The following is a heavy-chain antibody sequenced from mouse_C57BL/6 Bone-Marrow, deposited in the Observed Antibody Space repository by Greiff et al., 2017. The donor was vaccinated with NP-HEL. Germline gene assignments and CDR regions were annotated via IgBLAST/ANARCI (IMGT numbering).Heavy chain of an antibody. V-gene: IGHV5-17*02. CDR2: ISSGSNTI. CDR3: ARGGFYYFDY. Sequence: DVMLVESGGGLVQPGGSRKLSCAASGFTFSGFGMHWVRQAPEKGLDWVAYISSGSNTIYYADTLKGRFTISRDNPKNTLFLQMTSLRSEDTAMYYCARGGFYYFDYWGQGTTLTVSS. J-gene: IGHJ2*01. CDR1: GFTFSGFG.